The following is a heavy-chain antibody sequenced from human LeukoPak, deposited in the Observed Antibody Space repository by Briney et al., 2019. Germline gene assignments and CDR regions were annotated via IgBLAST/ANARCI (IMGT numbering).Heavy chain of an antibody. CDR1: GFTFITYA. CDR2: IRVNGGNT. V-gene: IGHV3-23*01. CDR3: ALNRNDLWCGCPS. Sequence: GGSLRLSCAASGFTFITYAMSWVRQAPGKGLEWVSTIRVNGGNTYYAGSVKGRFTNSRDNSKNTLYLQMNGLRVEGTAVYYCALNRNDLWCGCPSWGQGTLVTVSS. J-gene: IGHJ4*02. D-gene: IGHD3-3*01.